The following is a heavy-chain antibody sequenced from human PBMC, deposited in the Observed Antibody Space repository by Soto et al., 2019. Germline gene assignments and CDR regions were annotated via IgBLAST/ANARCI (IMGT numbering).Heavy chain of an antibody. Sequence: DVQLLESGGGLVQPGGSLRLSCAASGFTFNAYAMTWVRQAPGKGLEWVSAIGGSGGNRYYAGSVRGRFTISRDNSKDTVDLQMNSLRVEDTAVYYCARVASDYINAVDHWGQGILVSDSS. V-gene: IGHV3-23*01. CDR2: IGGSGGNR. J-gene: IGHJ4*02. D-gene: IGHD4-4*01. CDR3: ARVASDYINAVDH. CDR1: GFTFNAYA.